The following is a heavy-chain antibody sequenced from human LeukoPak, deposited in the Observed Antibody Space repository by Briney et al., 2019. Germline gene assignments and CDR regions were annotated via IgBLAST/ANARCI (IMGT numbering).Heavy chain of an antibody. J-gene: IGHJ3*02. CDR2: IYHSGST. D-gene: IGHD1-14*01. Sequence: WIGYIYHSGSTYYNPSLKSRVTISVDRSKNQFSLKLSSVTAADTAVYYCARDNHPEDAFDIWGQGTMVTVSS. V-gene: IGHV4-30-2*01. CDR3: ARDNHPEDAFDI.